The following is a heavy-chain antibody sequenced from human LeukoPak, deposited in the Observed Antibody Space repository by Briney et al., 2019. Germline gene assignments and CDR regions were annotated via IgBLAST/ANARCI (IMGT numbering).Heavy chain of an antibody. V-gene: IGHV4-39*01. CDR1: GGSISSSSYY. Sequence: SETLSLTCTVSGGSISSSSYYWGWIRQPPGKGLEWIGSIYYSGSTYYNPSLKSRVTISVDTSKNQFSLKLSSVTAADTAVYYCARLVGATDYWGQGTLVTVSS. CDR2: IYYSGST. D-gene: IGHD1-26*01. CDR3: ARLVGATDY. J-gene: IGHJ4*02.